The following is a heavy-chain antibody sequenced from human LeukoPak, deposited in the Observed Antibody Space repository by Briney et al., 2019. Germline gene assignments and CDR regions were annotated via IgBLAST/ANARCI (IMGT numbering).Heavy chain of an antibody. CDR3: ARGAPQLDY. Sequence: GRSLRLSCAASGFTLSGYWMHWVRHAPGKGLVWVSRINSDGSSTSYADSVKGRFTISRDNAKNTLYLQMNSLRAEDTAVYYCARGAPQLDYWGQGTLVTVSS. CDR1: GFTLSGYW. CDR2: INSDGSST. V-gene: IGHV3-74*01. J-gene: IGHJ4*02.